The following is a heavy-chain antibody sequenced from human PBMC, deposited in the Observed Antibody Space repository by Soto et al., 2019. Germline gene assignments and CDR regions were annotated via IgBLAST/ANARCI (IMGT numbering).Heavy chain of an antibody. Sequence: QVQLVESGGGLVNPGGSLRLSCAASGFTFSDYYMNWIRQAPGKGLEWVSYISSSGNTIYYADSVKGRFTISRENAKNSVYLQMPSLRAEDTAVYYCARVKGAYYYDMDVWGQGTTVTVSS. CDR3: ARVKGAYYYDMDV. V-gene: IGHV3-11*01. CDR1: GFTFSDYY. J-gene: IGHJ6*02. CDR2: ISSSGNTI.